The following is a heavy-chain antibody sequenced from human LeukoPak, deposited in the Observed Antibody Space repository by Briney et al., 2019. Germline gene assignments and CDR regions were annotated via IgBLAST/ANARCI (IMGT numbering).Heavy chain of an antibody. CDR2: ISSSSSYI. D-gene: IGHD2-21*02. J-gene: IGHJ4*02. CDR3: ASSSCGGDCFFDY. V-gene: IGHV3-21*04. Sequence: GGSLRLSCAASGFTFSSYSMNWVRQAPGKGLEWVLSISSSSSYIYYADSVKGRFTISRDNAKNSLYLQMNSLRAEDTAVYYCASSSCGGDCFFDYWGQGTLVTVSS. CDR1: GFTFSSYS.